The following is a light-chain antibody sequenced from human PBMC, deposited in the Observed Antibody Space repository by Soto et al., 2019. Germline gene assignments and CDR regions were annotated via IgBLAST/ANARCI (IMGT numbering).Light chain of an antibody. J-gene: IGKJ1*01. CDR2: GAS. V-gene: IGKV3-15*01. Sequence: EIVMTQSPATLSVSPGERATLSCRASQSISSNLAWYQQKPGQAPRLLIYGASTRATGIPARFSGSGSGTEFTLTISSLQSEVFAFYYCHKYNNWLTWTFGQGTKGDIK. CDR1: QSISSN. CDR3: HKYNNWLTWT.